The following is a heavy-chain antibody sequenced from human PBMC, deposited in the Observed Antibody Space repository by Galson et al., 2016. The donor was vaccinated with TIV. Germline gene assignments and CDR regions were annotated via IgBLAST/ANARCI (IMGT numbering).Heavy chain of an antibody. CDR2: IYHSGST. CDR1: GFSISSGYY. J-gene: IGHJ5*02. V-gene: IGHV4-38-2*02. D-gene: IGHD3-22*01. Sequence: ETLSLTCTVSGFSISSGYYWGWIRQPPGRGLEWIGSIYHSGSTYYNPSLKSRVTISVDTSKNQFSLKLTSVTAADTAVYYCARERTPPGPDNDTWFDPWGHGILVAVSS. CDR3: ARERTPPGPDNDTWFDP.